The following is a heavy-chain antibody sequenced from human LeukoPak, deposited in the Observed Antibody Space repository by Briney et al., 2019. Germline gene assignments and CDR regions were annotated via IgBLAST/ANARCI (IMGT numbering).Heavy chain of an antibody. CDR1: GFTYSSYW. Sequence: GGSLRLSCAASGFTYSSYWMRWVRQAPGKGLVWVGHINSDGSSTTYADSVKGRFTISRDNAKNTLYLQMNSLRAEDTAVYYCARGLAIFGAVNDAFDIWGQGTMVTVSS. J-gene: IGHJ3*02. CDR2: INSDGSST. D-gene: IGHD3-3*01. CDR3: ARGLAIFGAVNDAFDI. V-gene: IGHV3-74*01.